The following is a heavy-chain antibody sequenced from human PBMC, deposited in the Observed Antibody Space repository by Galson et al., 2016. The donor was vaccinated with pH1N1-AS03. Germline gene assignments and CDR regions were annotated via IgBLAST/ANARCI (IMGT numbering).Heavy chain of an antibody. V-gene: IGHV1-18*01. CDR2: ISTYNGKT. Sequence: SVKVSCKASDYTFGIGWVRQAPGQGLEWMGWISTYNGKTKYAQKFQGRVTMTTATSTSTAYMELRNLRSDDTAVYYCGGGTSDAFDIWGQGTMVIFSS. D-gene: IGHD1-1*01. CDR1: DYTFG. CDR3: GGGTSDAFDI. J-gene: IGHJ3*02.